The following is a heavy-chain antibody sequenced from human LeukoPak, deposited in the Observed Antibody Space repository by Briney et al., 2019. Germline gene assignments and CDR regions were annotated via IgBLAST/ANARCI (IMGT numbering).Heavy chain of an antibody. CDR1: GYTFTSYG. CDR3: ARVGDHIVATIYIPTNYGMDV. CDR2: INPNSGGT. V-gene: IGHV1-2*02. Sequence: GASVKVSCKASGYTFTSYGISWVRQAPGQGLEWMGWINPNSGGTNYAQKFQGRVTMTRDTSISTAYMELSRLRSDDTAVYYCARVGDHIVATIYIPTNYGMDVWGQGTTVTVS. D-gene: IGHD5-12*01. J-gene: IGHJ6*02.